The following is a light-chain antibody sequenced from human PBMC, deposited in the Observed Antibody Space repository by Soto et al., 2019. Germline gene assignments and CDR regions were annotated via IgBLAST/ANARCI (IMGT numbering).Light chain of an antibody. CDR2: GAS. J-gene: IGKJ1*01. V-gene: IGKV3-15*01. CDR3: QQHNNWPPWT. CDR1: QSVSSN. Sequence: EIVMTQSPATLSVSPGERATLSCRASQSVSSNLAWYQQKPGQAPRLLMYGASTRATGIPDRFSGSGSGTEFTRTISSLQSEDFAVYYGQQHNNWPPWTFGQGTKVVIK.